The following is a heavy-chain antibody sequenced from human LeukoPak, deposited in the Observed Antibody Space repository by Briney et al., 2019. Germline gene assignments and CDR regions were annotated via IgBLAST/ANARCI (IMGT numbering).Heavy chain of an antibody. D-gene: IGHD3-3*01. Sequence: SETLSLTCAVYSGSFSGYYWSWIRQPPGKGLEWIGEINHSGSTNYNPSLKSRVTISVDTSKNQFSLKLSSVTAADTAVYYCARAFGVVIIRSVYGMDVWGQGTTVTVSS. CDR1: SGSFSGYY. V-gene: IGHV4-34*01. J-gene: IGHJ6*02. CDR2: INHSGST. CDR3: ARAFGVVIIRSVYGMDV.